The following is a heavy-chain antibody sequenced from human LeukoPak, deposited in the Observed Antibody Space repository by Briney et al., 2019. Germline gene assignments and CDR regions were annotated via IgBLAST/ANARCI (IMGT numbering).Heavy chain of an antibody. CDR1: GYTFTSYG. D-gene: IGHD3-10*01. J-gene: IGHJ4*02. Sequence: GASVKVSCKASGYTFTSYGISWVRQAPGQGLEWMGWISAYNGNTNYAQKLQGRVTMTTDTSTSTAYMELRSLRSDDTAVYYCARGVAWFGEPTTHNDYWGQGPWSPSPQ. CDR3: ARGVAWFGEPTTHNDY. CDR2: ISAYNGNT. V-gene: IGHV1-18*01.